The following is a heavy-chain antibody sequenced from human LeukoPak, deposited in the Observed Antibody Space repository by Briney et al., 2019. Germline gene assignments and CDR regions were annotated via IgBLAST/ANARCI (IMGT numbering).Heavy chain of an antibody. D-gene: IGHD3-22*01. CDR3: ARESPYYYDSSPHPDAFDI. J-gene: IGHJ3*02. CDR2: ISYDGSNK. V-gene: IGHV3-30*04. Sequence: GGSLRLSCAASGFTFSSYAMHWVRQAPGKGLEWVAVISYDGSNKYYADSVKGRFTISRDNSKNTLYLQMNSLRAEDTAVYYCARESPYYYDSSPHPDAFDIWGQGTMVTVSS. CDR1: GFTFSSYA.